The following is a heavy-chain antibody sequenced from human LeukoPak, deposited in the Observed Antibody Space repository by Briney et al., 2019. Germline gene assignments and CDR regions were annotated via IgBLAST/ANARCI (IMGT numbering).Heavy chain of an antibody. CDR1: GFTFSSYS. Sequence: GGSLRLSCAASGFTFSSYSMNWARQAPGKGLEWVSYISSVSSTIYYADSVEGRFTISRDNAKNSLYLQMNSLRAEDTAVYYCARGIGTGRQPFDYWGQGTLVTVSS. CDR2: ISSVSSTI. D-gene: IGHD1-1*01. J-gene: IGHJ4*02. V-gene: IGHV3-48*01. CDR3: ARGIGTGRQPFDY.